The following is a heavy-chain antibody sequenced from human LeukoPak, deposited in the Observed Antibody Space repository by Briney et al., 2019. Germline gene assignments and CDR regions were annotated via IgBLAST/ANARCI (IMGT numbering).Heavy chain of an antibody. Sequence: GGSLRLSCAASGFTFSSYAMSWVRQAPGKGLEWVSSISSSSSYIYYADSVKGRFTISRDNAKNSLYLQMNSLRAEDTAVYYCARSGYSYGYATYNWFDPWGQGTLVTVSS. D-gene: IGHD5-18*01. CDR1: GFTFSSYA. V-gene: IGHV3-21*01. J-gene: IGHJ5*02. CDR3: ARSGYSYGYATYNWFDP. CDR2: ISSSSSYI.